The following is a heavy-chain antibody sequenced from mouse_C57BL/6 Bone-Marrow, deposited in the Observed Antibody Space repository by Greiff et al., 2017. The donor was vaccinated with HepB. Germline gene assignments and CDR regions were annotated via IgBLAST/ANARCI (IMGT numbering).Heavy chain of an antibody. Sequence: EVQVVESGGGLVQPKGSLKLSCAASGFTFNTYAMHWVRQAPGKGLEWVARISSKSSNYATYYADSVKDRFTISRDDSQSMLYLQMNNLKTEDTAMYYCVRDGYYGSSYGDYWGQGTTLTVSS. CDR1: GFTFNTYA. V-gene: IGHV10-3*01. J-gene: IGHJ2*01. CDR3: VRDGYYGSSYGDY. CDR2: ISSKSSNYAT. D-gene: IGHD1-1*01.